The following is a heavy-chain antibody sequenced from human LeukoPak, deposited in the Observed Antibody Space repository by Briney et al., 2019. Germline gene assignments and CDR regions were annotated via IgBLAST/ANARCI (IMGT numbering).Heavy chain of an antibody. J-gene: IGHJ4*02. V-gene: IGHV3-23*01. CDR1: GFTFSSYA. CDR2: ISGSGGST. D-gene: IGHD6-13*01. CDR3: ARASSSWDGPYDY. Sequence: HPGGSLRLSCAASGFTFSSYAMSWVRQAPGKGLEWVSAISGSGGSTYYADSVKGRFTISRDNSKNTLYLQMNSLRAEDTAVYYCARASSSWDGPYDYWGQGTLVTVSS.